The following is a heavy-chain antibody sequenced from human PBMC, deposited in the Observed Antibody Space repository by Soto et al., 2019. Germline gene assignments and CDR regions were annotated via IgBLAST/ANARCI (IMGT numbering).Heavy chain of an antibody. D-gene: IGHD1-1*01. J-gene: IGHJ4*02. CDR1: GLPFSKAW. CDR2: TKDKGTT. Sequence: EMHLVESGGGLVKPGGSLRLSCAASGLPFSKAWMSWVRQAPGKGLEWVGRTKDKGTTEYAAPVKERFTISRDDSQNMVYLQMDGLKTEDTAVYYCTADEEDNGNDGDFDYWGQGTLVTVSS. CDR3: TADEEDNGNDGDFDY. V-gene: IGHV3-15*01.